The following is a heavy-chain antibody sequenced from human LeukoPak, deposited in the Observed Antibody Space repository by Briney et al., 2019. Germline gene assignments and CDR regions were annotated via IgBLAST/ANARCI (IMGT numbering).Heavy chain of an antibody. D-gene: IGHD6-13*01. CDR3: ARLVAATSNFDY. CDR2: IYHSGST. J-gene: IGHJ4*02. Sequence: PSETLSLTSTVSGGSISRYYWSWIRQPPGKGLEWIGYIYHSGSTYYNPSLKSRVTISVDRSKNQFSLKLSSVTAADTAVYYCARLVAATSNFDYWGQGTLVTVSS. CDR1: GGSISRYY. V-gene: IGHV4-59*12.